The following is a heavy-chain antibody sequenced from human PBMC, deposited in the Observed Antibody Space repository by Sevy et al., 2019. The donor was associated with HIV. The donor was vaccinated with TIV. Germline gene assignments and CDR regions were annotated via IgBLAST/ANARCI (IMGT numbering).Heavy chain of an antibody. CDR3: AHRRGYDFWSGYYRVDWFDP. CDR2: ISWNDDK. D-gene: IGHD3-3*01. V-gene: IGHV2-5*01. CDR1: GFSLSTSGVG. Sequence: SGPTLVKPTQTLTLTCTFSGFSLSTSGVGVGWIRQPPGKALEWLALISWNDDKRYSPSLKSRLTISKDTSKNQVVLRMTNMDPVDTATYYCAHRRGYDFWSGYYRVDWFDPWGQGTLVTVSS. J-gene: IGHJ5*02.